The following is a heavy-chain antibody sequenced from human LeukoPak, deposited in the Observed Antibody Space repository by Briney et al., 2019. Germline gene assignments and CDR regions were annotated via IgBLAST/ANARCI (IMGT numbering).Heavy chain of an antibody. D-gene: IGHD6-19*01. J-gene: IGHJ5*02. Sequence: PGCSLSLSCAASSFTFSSYAMRWVRHSPGKGLDWVSAISGTRCSTYHADSVKGRFTMSRDNSKNALYLQMNSLRAQDTALDYCAKEPSGWYHRGSWFDPWGQGTLVTVSS. V-gene: IGHV3-23*01. CDR1: SFTFSSYA. CDR2: ISGTRCST. CDR3: AKEPSGWYHRGSWFDP.